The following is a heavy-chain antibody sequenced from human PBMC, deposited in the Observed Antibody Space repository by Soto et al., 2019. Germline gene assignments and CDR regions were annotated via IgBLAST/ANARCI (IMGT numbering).Heavy chain of an antibody. V-gene: IGHV1-18*01. CDR2: ISAYNGNT. D-gene: IGHD3-22*01. CDR1: GYTFTSYG. Sequence: ASVKVSCKASGYTFTSYGISWVRQAPGQGLEWMGWISAYNGNTNYAQKLQGRVTMTTDTSTSTAYMELRSLRSDDTAVYYCARVYAYYDSSGYRRDDAFDIWGQGTVVTVSS. J-gene: IGHJ3*02. CDR3: ARVYAYYDSSGYRRDDAFDI.